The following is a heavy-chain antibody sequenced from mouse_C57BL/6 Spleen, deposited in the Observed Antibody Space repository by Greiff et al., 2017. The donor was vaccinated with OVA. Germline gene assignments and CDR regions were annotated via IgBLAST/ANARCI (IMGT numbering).Heavy chain of an antibody. Sequence: EVQLQQSGPELVKPGASVKISCKASGYTFTDYYMNWVKQSHGKSLEWIGDINPNNGGTSYNQKFKGKATLTVDKSSSTAYMELRSLTSEDSAVYYCAGAITTVVAKDWYFDVWGTGTTVTVSS. V-gene: IGHV1-26*01. CDR2: INPNNGGT. CDR1: GYTFTDYY. CDR3: AGAITTVVAKDWYFDV. D-gene: IGHD1-1*01. J-gene: IGHJ1*03.